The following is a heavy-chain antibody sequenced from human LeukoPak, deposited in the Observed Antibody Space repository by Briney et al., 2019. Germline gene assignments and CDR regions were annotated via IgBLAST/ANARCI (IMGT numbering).Heavy chain of an antibody. CDR2: IIPIFGTA. Sequence: SVKVSCKASGGTFSSYAISWVRQAPGQGLEWMGGIIPIFGTANYAQKFQGRVTITADESTSTAYMELSSLRSEDTAVYYCATSDYDSSGYYSFDYWGQGTLVTVSS. J-gene: IGHJ4*02. CDR3: ATSDYDSSGYYSFDY. CDR1: GGTFSSYA. D-gene: IGHD3-22*01. V-gene: IGHV1-69*13.